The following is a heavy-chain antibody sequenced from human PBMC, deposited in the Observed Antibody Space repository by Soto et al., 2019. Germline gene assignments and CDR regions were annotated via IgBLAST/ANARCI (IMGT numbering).Heavy chain of an antibody. CDR2: IDPSDSYT. Sequence: GESLKISCKGSGYSFTSYWISWVRQMPGKGLEWMGRIDPSDSYTNYSPSFQGHVTTSADKSISTAYLQWSSLKASDTAMYYCAIAPTNYYDSSGYYYSGWFDPWGQGTRVTVS. V-gene: IGHV5-10-1*01. CDR3: AIAPTNYYDSSGYYYSGWFDP. D-gene: IGHD3-22*01. CDR1: GYSFTSYW. J-gene: IGHJ5*02.